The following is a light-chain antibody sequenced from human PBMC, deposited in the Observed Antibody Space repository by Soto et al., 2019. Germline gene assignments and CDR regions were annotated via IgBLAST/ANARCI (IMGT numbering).Light chain of an antibody. CDR1: QSISTY. J-gene: IGKJ1*01. CDR2: AAS. CDR3: QQSYSAPKT. V-gene: IGKV1-39*01. Sequence: DIPMTQSPSSLSASVGDRVTITCRASQSISTYLNWYQQKPGKAPKLLIYAASTLQSGVPSRFSGSGSGTDFTLTISRLQPEDFAAYYCQQSYSAPKTFGQGTKVEIE.